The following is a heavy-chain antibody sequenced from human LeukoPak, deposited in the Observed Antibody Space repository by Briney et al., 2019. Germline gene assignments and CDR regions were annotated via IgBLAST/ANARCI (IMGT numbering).Heavy chain of an antibody. Sequence: GGSLRLSCAASGFSFSDSYMTWIRQTPGKGLEWVSYISSSGGTIYYTDFVKGRFTVSRDNAKNSLYLQMNSLRAEDTAVYYCARDPRDSSSWFYFDYWGQGTLVTVSS. CDR3: ARDPRDSSSWFYFDY. J-gene: IGHJ4*02. CDR1: GFSFSDSY. V-gene: IGHV3-11*01. CDR2: ISSSGGTI. D-gene: IGHD6-13*01.